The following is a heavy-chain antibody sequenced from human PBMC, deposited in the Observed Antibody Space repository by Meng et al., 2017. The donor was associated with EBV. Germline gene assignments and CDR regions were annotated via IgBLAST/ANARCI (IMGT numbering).Heavy chain of an antibody. CDR1: GFTVSSNY. CDR3: AKHRLGPLDY. D-gene: IGHD5-12*01. CDR2: IYIGGST. Sequence: VQVVESGGGVIQPGGSRILSCSASGFTVSSNYMSWVRQAPGKGLEWVSVIYIGGSTYHADSVKGRFTIPRDNSKNTLYLQMNSLSAEDTAVYYCAKHRLGPLDYWGQGTLVTVSS. J-gene: IGHJ4*02. V-gene: IGHV3-53*01.